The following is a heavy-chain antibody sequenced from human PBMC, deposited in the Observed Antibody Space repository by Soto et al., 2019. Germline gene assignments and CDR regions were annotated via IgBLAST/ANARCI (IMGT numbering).Heavy chain of an antibody. CDR3: ARDRADCGGDCYSSPYDY. CDR2: INPSSGSR. Sequence: QVQLVQSGAEVKKPGASVKVSCKASGYTFTSYDMHWERQAPGQGLEWMGIINPSSGSRSYAQKFQGRVTMTRNTSTSTVYMELSSLRSEDTAVYYCARDRADCGGDCYSSPYDYWGQGTLVTVSS. J-gene: IGHJ4*02. D-gene: IGHD2-21*02. V-gene: IGHV1-46*01. CDR1: GYTFTSYD.